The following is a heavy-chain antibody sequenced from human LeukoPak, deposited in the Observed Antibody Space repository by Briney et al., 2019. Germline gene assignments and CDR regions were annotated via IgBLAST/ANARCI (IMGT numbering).Heavy chain of an antibody. Sequence: ASVKVSCKASGYTFTGYYMHWVRQAPGQGLEWMGWINPNSGGTNYAQKFQGRVTMTRDTSISTAYMELSRLRSDDTAVYYCARTWDIVVVPAASVFDPWGQGNLVTVSS. J-gene: IGHJ5*02. D-gene: IGHD2-2*01. CDR2: INPNSGGT. V-gene: IGHV1-2*02. CDR1: GYTFTGYY. CDR3: ARTWDIVVVPAASVFDP.